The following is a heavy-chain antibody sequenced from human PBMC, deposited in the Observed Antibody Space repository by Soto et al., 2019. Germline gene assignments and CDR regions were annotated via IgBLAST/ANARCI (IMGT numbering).Heavy chain of an antibody. J-gene: IGHJ4*02. V-gene: IGHV4-30-2*06. Sequence: PLSLTCPVSVGSMSYGGFSWSWIRQSPGKGLEWIGYISRLDNPYFHPSFKSRVTMSIDRSRNQFYLNLSSMTAADRAVYYCARGAGYDPFDYWGQGVLVTVSS. CDR1: VGSMSYGGFS. CDR3: ARGAGYDPFDY. D-gene: IGHD5-12*01. CDR2: ISRLDNP.